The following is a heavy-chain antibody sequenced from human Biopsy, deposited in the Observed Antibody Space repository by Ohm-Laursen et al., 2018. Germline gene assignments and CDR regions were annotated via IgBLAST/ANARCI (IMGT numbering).Heavy chain of an antibody. D-gene: IGHD6-19*01. CDR2: INGDGTNT. Sequence: GSLRLSCAASGFTFSDYWMNWVRQAPGRGLVWVSRINGDGTNTNYADSVKGRFTISRDNAKNTLYLQMNSLRAEDTAVYYCARDKWLGYWGQGILVTVSS. CDR1: GFTFSDYW. V-gene: IGHV3-74*01. CDR3: ARDKWLGY. J-gene: IGHJ4*02.